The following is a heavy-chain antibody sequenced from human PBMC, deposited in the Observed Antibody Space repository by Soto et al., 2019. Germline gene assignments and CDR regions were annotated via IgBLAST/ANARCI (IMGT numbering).Heavy chain of an antibody. V-gene: IGHV4-61*01. CDR3: ARSRGDGGDY. CDR1: GGSVSSGSYY. Sequence: QVQLQESGPGLVKPSETLSLTCTVSGGSVSSGSYYWSWIRQPPGKGLEWIGYIYYSGSTNYNPSLKSRVTISVDTSKNQFSLKLSSVTAADTAVYYCARSRGDGGDYWGQGTLVTVSS. D-gene: IGHD3-10*01. CDR2: IYYSGST. J-gene: IGHJ4*02.